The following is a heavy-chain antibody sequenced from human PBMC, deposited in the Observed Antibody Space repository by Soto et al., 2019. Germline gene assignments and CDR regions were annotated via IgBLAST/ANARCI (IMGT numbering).Heavy chain of an antibody. Sequence: PGESLKISCKGSGYSFTSYWIGWVRQMPGKGLEWMGIIYPGDSDTRYSPSFQGQVTMSADKSISTAYLQWSSLKASDTAIYYCARSRGYYYDNSGYYHFDYWGQGTLVTVSS. J-gene: IGHJ4*02. V-gene: IGHV5-51*01. CDR3: ARSRGYYYDNSGYYHFDY. D-gene: IGHD3-22*01. CDR2: IYPGDSDT. CDR1: GYSFTSYW.